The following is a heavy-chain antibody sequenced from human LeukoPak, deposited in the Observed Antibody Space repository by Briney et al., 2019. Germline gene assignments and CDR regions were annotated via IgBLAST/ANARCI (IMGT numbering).Heavy chain of an antibody. V-gene: IGHV3-21*04. CDR3: AKDSYDSSGYPPYYFDY. D-gene: IGHD3-22*01. CDR1: GFTFSSYS. Sequence: GGSLRLSCAASGFTFSSYSMDWVRQAPGKGLEWVSSISSSSSYIYYADSVKGRFTISRDNAKNTQYLQMNSLRAEDTAVYYCAKDSYDSSGYPPYYFDYWGQGTLVTVSS. J-gene: IGHJ4*02. CDR2: ISSSSSYI.